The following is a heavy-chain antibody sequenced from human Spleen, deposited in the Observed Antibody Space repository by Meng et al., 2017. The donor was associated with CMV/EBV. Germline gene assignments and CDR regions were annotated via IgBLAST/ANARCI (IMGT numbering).Heavy chain of an antibody. CDR1: GFTFSDYW. D-gene: IGHD2-21*01. Sequence: GGSLRLSCAASGFTFSDYWMHWVRQAPGKGPVWVARINSDGSTTDYAGSVKGRFTISRDNAKNSLYLQMNSLRAEDTALYYCAKLPEQDAFDIWGQGTMVTVSS. CDR3: AKLPEQDAFDI. J-gene: IGHJ3*02. V-gene: IGHV3-74*01. CDR2: INSDGSTT.